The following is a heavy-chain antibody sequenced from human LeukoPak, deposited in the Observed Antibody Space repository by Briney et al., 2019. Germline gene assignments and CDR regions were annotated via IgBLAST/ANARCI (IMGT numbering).Heavy chain of an antibody. V-gene: IGHV5-51*01. CDR1: GYSFTTYW. D-gene: IGHD2-2*01. J-gene: IGHJ4*02. CDR2: IYPGDSDT. CDR3: ARRFKYCSSTSCPNFYY. Sequence: GESLKISCKGSGYSFTTYWIGWVRQMPGKGLEWMGIIYPGDSDTRYSPSFQSQVTISADKSISTAYLQWSSLKASDTAMYYCARRFKYCSSTSCPNFYYWGQGTLVTVSS.